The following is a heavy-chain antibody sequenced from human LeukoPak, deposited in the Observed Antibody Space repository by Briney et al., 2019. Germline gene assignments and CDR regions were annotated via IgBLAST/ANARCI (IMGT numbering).Heavy chain of an antibody. V-gene: IGHV4-59*01. CDR1: GGSISSYY. Sequence: SETLSLTCIVSGGSISSYYWSWIRQPPGKGLEWIGYIYYSGSTNYNPSLKSRVTISVDTSKNQFSLKLSSVTAADTAVYYCARGRSVWGSYFDNWFDPWGQGTLVTVSS. CDR2: IYYSGST. D-gene: IGHD3-16*01. J-gene: IGHJ5*02. CDR3: ARGRSVWGSYFDNWFDP.